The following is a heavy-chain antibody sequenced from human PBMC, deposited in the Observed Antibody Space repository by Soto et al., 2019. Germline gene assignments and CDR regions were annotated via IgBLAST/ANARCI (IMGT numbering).Heavy chain of an antibody. D-gene: IGHD2-15*01. V-gene: IGHV6-1*01. J-gene: IGHJ3*02. CDR2: TYYRSKWYH. Sequence: SQALSLTDHSSRDSVPSDSSAWNWFRQSPSRGLEWLGRTYYRSKWYHDYAVSVKSRITIYPDTSKNQISLQLTSVTPEDTAVYYCAGEDNHDTFDIWGQGTMVTV. CDR3: AGEDNHDTFDI. CDR1: RDSVPSDSSA.